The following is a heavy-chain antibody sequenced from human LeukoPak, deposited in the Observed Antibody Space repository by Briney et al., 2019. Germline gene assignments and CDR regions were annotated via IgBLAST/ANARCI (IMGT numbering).Heavy chain of an antibody. D-gene: IGHD2-15*01. J-gene: IGHJ5*02. Sequence: GGSLRLSCAASGFTFSSYAMHWVRQAPGKGLEWVAVISYDGSNKYYADSVKGRFTISRDNSKNTLYLQMNSLRAEDTAVYYCARDHCRGGSCPLWFDPWGQGTLVTVSS. CDR2: ISYDGSNK. V-gene: IGHV3-30*04. CDR3: ARDHCRGGSCPLWFDP. CDR1: GFTFSSYA.